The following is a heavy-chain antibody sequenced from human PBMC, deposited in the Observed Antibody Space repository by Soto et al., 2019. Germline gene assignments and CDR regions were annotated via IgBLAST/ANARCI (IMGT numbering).Heavy chain of an antibody. CDR3: ARHWGNYYYYYYMDV. Sequence: SETLSHTCTFSGCSISSYYWSWIRQPPGKGLEWIGYIYYSGSTNYNPSLKSRVTISVDTSKNQFSLKLSSVTAADTAVYYCARHWGNYYYYYYMDVWGKGTTVTVSS. J-gene: IGHJ6*03. V-gene: IGHV4-59*08. CDR1: GCSISSYY. D-gene: IGHD3-16*01. CDR2: IYYSGST.